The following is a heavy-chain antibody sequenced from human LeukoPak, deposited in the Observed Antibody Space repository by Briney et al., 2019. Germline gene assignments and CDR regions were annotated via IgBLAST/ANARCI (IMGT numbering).Heavy chain of an antibody. CDR2: ITGRGENT. CDR1: GFTFSSYS. Sequence: GGSLRLSCAASGFTFSSYSMNWVRQAPGKGLEWVSGITGRGENTYYADSVKGRFTISRDNSKNTLYLQMNSLRAEDTAVYYCARDRSSGDWGQGTLVTVSS. V-gene: IGHV3-23*01. D-gene: IGHD3-10*01. CDR3: ARDRSSGD. J-gene: IGHJ4*02.